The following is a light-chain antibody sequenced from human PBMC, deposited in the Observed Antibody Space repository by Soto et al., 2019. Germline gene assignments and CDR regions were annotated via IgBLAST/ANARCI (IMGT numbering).Light chain of an antibody. J-gene: IGLJ1*01. CDR2: DDN. Sequence: QSVLTQPPSVSPAPGQQVTISCSGSSSNIGGNSVSWYQQLPGTAPKLLIYDDNKRPSGIPDRFSGSKSGTSATLGITGFQTGDEADYYCGSWDSSLSAYVFGTGTKVTVL. CDR1: SSNIGGNS. V-gene: IGLV1-51*01. CDR3: GSWDSSLSAYV.